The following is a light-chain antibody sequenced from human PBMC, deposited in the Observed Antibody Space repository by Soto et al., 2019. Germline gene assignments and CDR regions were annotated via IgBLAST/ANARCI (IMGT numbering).Light chain of an antibody. CDR3: SSYGGYNNVV. J-gene: IGLJ1*01. V-gene: IGLV2-8*01. Sequence: QSALTQPPSASGSPGQSVTISCTGTSSDVGGYNYVSWFQQHPGKAPKLIIHEVNQRPSGVPDRFSGSTSGNTASLTVSGLQAEDEGTYYCSSYGGYNNVVFGTGTKLTVL. CDR2: EVN. CDR1: SSDVGGYNY.